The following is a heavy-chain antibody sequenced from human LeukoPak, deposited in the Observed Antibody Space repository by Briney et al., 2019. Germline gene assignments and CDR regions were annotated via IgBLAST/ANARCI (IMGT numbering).Heavy chain of an antibody. CDR2: ISAYNGNT. Sequence: PWASVKVSCKASGYTFTSYGISWVRQAPGQGLEWMGWISAYNGNTNYAQKLQGRVTMTRDTSISTAYMELSRLRSDDTAVYYCASPFVYSSSSWSLKKKSNDAFDIWGQGTMVTVSS. J-gene: IGHJ3*02. CDR1: GYTFTSYG. V-gene: IGHV1-18*01. CDR3: ASPFVYSSSSWSLKKKSNDAFDI. D-gene: IGHD6-6*01.